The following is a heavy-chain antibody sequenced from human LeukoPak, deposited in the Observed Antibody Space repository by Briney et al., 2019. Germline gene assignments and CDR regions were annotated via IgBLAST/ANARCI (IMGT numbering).Heavy chain of an antibody. Sequence: GASVKVSCKASGYTFTGYYMHWVRQAPGQGLEWMGWINPNSGGTNYAQKFQGRVTMTRDTSISTAYMELSRPRSDDTAVYYCARVPGDSSSWYYAFDIWGQGTMVTVSS. CDR3: ARVPGDSSSWYYAFDI. CDR1: GYTFTGYY. D-gene: IGHD6-13*01. J-gene: IGHJ3*02. CDR2: INPNSGGT. V-gene: IGHV1-2*02.